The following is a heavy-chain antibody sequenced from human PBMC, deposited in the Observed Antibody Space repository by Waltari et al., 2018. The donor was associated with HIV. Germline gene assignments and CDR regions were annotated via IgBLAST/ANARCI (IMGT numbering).Heavy chain of an antibody. CDR3: ARGGGSYLHFFDY. D-gene: IGHD1-26*01. CDR1: GFTVSSNY. CDR2: LYSGYTT. V-gene: IGHV3-53*01. Sequence: EVQLVESGGGLIQPGGSLRLSCAASGFTVSSNYMTWVRQAPGKGLEWVSVLYSGYTTYDADSVKGRFAISRDNSKNTLYLQMNSLRAEDTAVYYCARGGGSYLHFFDYWGQGTLVTVSS. J-gene: IGHJ4*02.